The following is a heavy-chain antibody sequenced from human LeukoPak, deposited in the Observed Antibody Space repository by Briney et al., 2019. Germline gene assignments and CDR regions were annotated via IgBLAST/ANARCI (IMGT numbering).Heavy chain of an antibody. Sequence: PGGSLRLSCAASGLTNTNYWMHWVRQVPGKGLVWVPRIKMDENIAYYADFVKGRFTISRDNAKSTVYLQMNSLRAEDTAVYYCARDRPFWNWGQGTLVTVSS. J-gene: IGHJ4*02. D-gene: IGHD3-3*01. CDR1: GLTNTNYW. CDR3: ARDRPFWN. CDR2: IKMDENIA. V-gene: IGHV3-74*01.